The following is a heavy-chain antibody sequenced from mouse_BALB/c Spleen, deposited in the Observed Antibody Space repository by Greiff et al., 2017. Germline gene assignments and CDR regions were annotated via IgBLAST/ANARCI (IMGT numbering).Heavy chain of an antibody. CDR3: ARENYYGYDYAMDY. Sequence: EVQLVESGGGLVQPGGSRKLSCAASGFTFSSFGMHWVRQAPEKGLEWVAYISSGSSTIYYADTVKGRFTISRDNPKNTLFLQMTSLRSEDTAMYYCARENYYGYDYAMDYWGQGTSVTVSS. J-gene: IGHJ4*01. V-gene: IGHV5-17*02. D-gene: IGHD1-2*01. CDR1: GFTFSSFG. CDR2: ISSGSSTI.